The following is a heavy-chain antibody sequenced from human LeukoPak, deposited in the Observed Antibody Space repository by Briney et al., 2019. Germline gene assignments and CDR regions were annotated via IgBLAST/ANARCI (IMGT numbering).Heavy chain of an antibody. J-gene: IGHJ4*02. CDR3: AKGVVGGVVPAAIYFDY. D-gene: IGHD2-2*02. CDR1: GFTFSSYA. Sequence: GGSLRLSCAASGFTFSSYAMSWVRQAPGKGLEWVSAISGSGGSTYYADSVKGRFTISRDNSKNTLYLQMNGLRAEDTAVYYCAKGVVGGVVPAAIYFDYWGQGTLVTVSS. CDR2: ISGSGGST. V-gene: IGHV3-23*01.